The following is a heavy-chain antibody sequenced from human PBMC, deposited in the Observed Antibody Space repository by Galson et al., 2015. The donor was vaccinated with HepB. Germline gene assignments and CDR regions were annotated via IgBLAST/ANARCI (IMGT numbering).Heavy chain of an antibody. CDR3: ARNGVRSSDSDY. Sequence: SVKVSCKASGYTFTSYYMHWVRQAPGQGLEWMGWINPYSDNTKYAQKLLGRVTLTTDTSTSTAYMELRSLSSDDTAVYCCARNGVRSSDSDYWGQGTLVTVSS. J-gene: IGHJ4*02. D-gene: IGHD2-8*01. CDR2: INPYSDNT. CDR1: GYTFTSYY. V-gene: IGHV1-18*04.